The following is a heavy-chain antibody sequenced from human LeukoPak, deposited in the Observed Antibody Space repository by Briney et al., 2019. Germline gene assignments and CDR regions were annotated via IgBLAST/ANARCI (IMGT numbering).Heavy chain of an antibody. V-gene: IGHV3-74*01. CDR1: GSTFSSYW. CDR2: INSDGNIT. J-gene: IGHJ4*02. D-gene: IGHD6-13*01. CDR3: AREKQQRGFDY. Sequence: GGSLRLSCAASGSTFSSYWMHWVRQAPGKGLVWVSRINSDGNITNYADSVKGRFTISRDNAENTLYLQMNTLRADDTAVYYCAREKQQRGFDYWGQGTLVTVSS.